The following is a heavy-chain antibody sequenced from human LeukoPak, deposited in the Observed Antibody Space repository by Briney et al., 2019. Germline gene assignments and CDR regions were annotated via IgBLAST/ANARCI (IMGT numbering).Heavy chain of an antibody. D-gene: IGHD7-27*01. CDR1: GYTFTSYA. V-gene: IGHV1-3*01. CDR2: INAGNGNT. CDR3: ARAEKPNWGNYYYYYMDV. J-gene: IGHJ6*03. Sequence: ASVKVSCKASGYTFTSYAMHWVRQAPGQRLEWMGWINAGNGNTKYSQKFQGRVTITRDTSASTAYMELSSLRSEDTAVYYCARAEKPNWGNYYYYYMDVWGKGTTVTVSS.